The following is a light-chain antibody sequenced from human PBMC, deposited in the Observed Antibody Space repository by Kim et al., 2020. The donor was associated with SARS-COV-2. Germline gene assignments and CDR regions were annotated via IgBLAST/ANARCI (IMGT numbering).Light chain of an antibody. CDR2: SNN. Sequence: GQRVTISCSGSHSNIGNHSVNWYQQLPGTTPKLLISSNNQRPSGVPDRFSGSKSATSASLAISGLQSEDEADYYCAAWDDSLSGYVFGTGTKVTVL. CDR1: HSNIGNHS. J-gene: IGLJ1*01. CDR3: AAWDDSLSGYV. V-gene: IGLV1-44*01.